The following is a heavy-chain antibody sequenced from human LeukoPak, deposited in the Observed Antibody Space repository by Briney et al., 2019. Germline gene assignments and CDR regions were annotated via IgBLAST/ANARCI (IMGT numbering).Heavy chain of an antibody. Sequence: SETLSLTCAVYGGSFSGYYWSWIRQPPGKGLEWIGEINHSGSTNYNPSLKSRVTISVDTSKNQFSLKLSSVAAADTAVYYCARGPTYYYDSSGYHPPFDYWGQGTLVTVSS. J-gene: IGHJ4*02. CDR3: ARGPTYYYDSSGYHPPFDY. CDR1: GGSFSGYY. D-gene: IGHD3-22*01. V-gene: IGHV4-34*01. CDR2: INHSGST.